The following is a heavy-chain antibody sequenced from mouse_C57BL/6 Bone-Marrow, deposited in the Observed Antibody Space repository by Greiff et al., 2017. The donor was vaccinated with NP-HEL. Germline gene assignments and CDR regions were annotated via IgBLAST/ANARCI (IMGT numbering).Heavy chain of an antibody. D-gene: IGHD1-1*01. CDR2: ISNLAYSI. CDR1: GFTFSDYG. J-gene: IGHJ1*03. CDR3: ARDYGSQYFDV. V-gene: IGHV5-15*01. Sequence: DVKLVESGGGLVQPGGSLKLSCAASGFTFSDYGMAWVRQAPRKGPEWVAFISNLAYSIYYADTVTGRFTISRENAKNTLYLEMSSLRSEDTAMYYCARDYGSQYFDVWGTGTTVTVSS.